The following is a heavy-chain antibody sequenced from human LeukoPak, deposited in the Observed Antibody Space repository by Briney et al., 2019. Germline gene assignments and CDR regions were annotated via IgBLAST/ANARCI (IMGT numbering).Heavy chain of an antibody. CDR1: GGSISSGGYY. J-gene: IGHJ4*02. D-gene: IGHD6-19*01. Sequence: LSETLSLTCTVSGGSISSGGYYWSWIRPHPGKGLEWIWYIYYSGSTYYTPSLKSRVTLSVDTSQNQFSLKMSSVTAADTAVYYCASRIAVAGKASAVLDYWGQGTLVTVSS. CDR2: IYYSGST. V-gene: IGHV4-31*03. CDR3: ASRIAVAGKASAVLDY.